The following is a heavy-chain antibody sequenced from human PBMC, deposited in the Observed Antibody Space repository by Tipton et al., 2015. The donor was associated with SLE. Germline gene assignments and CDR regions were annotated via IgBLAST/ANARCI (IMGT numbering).Heavy chain of an antibody. J-gene: IGHJ5*02. CDR2: INPSSGGT. CDR3: AANYRMIQGLTS. CDR1: GYTFTDYY. D-gene: IGHD3-16*01. Sequence: QVQLVQSGAEVKKPGASVKVSCKASGYTFTDYYLYWVRQAPGQGLEWMGWINPSSGGTNYPRKFQGRVTLTTDTSISTAYMELSRLTSDDTAIYYCAANYRMIQGLTSWRQGTLVTVSS. V-gene: IGHV1-2*02.